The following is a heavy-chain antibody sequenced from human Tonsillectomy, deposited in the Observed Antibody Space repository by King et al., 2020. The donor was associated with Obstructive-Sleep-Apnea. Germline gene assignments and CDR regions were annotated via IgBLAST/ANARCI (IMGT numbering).Heavy chain of an antibody. V-gene: IGHV3-30*18. J-gene: IGHJ4*02. CDR1: GFTFSSYG. D-gene: IGHD2-21*02. Sequence: VQLVESGGGVVQPGRSLRLSCAASGFTFSSYGMHWVRQAPGKGLEWVAVISYDGSNKYYADSVKGRFTISRDNSKNTLYLQMNSLRAEDTAVYYCAKELEVGELAYCGGDCPGVDYWGQGTLVTVSS. CDR3: AKELEVGELAYCGGDCPGVDY. CDR2: ISYDGSNK.